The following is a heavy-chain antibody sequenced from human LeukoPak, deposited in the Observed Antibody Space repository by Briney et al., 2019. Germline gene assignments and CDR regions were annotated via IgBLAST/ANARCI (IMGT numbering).Heavy chain of an antibody. D-gene: IGHD3-10*01. Sequence: QAGGSLRLSCAASGFTFSHYGMHWVRQAPVKGLEWVAIIWYDGSNKFYVDSVRGRFTLSRDTSKNRLYLQMNSLRAEDTAVYYCARQQWSGSSWDYYGMDVWGQGTTVTVSS. CDR3: ARQQWSGSSWDYYGMDV. CDR1: GFTFSHYG. J-gene: IGHJ6*02. CDR2: IWYDGSNK. V-gene: IGHV3-33*01.